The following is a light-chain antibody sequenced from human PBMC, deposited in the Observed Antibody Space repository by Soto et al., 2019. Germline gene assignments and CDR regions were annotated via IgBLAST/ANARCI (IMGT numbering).Light chain of an antibody. V-gene: IGKV1-17*01. J-gene: IGKJ1*01. CDR1: QGIRND. Sequence: DIQMTQSPSSLSASVGDRFTITCRASQGIRNDLGWYQQKPGKAPKLLIYAASTLQSGVPSRFSGSGSGTDFTLTISCLQSEDFATYYCQQYYSYPRTFGQGTKVDI. CDR2: AAS. CDR3: QQYYSYPRT.